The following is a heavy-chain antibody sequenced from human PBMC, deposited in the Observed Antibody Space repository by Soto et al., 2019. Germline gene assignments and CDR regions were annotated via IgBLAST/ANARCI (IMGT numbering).Heavy chain of an antibody. CDR1: GFTFSSYG. CDR2: IWYDGSNK. V-gene: IGHV3-33*01. D-gene: IGHD3-10*01. Sequence: QVQLVESGGGVVQPGRSLRLSCAASGFTFSSYGMHWVRQAPGRGLEWVAVIWYDGSNKYYADSVKGRFTISRDNSKNTLYLQMNSLRAEDTAVYYCAREHGGYFDYWGQGTLVTVSS. J-gene: IGHJ4*02. CDR3: AREHGGYFDY.